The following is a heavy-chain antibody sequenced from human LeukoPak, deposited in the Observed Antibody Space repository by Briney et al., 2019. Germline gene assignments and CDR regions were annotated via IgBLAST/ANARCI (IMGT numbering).Heavy chain of an antibody. J-gene: IGHJ4*02. CDR2: IYYSGST. V-gene: IGHV4-59*01. D-gene: IGHD3-22*01. CDR3: ARATRYYYDSSGNPYYFDY. CDR1: GGSISSYY. Sequence: SETLSLTCTVSGGSISSYYWSWIRQPPGKGLEWIGYIYYSGSTNYNPSLKSRVTISVGTSKNQFSLKLSSVTAADTAVYYCARATRYYYDSSGNPYYFDYWGQGTLVTVSS.